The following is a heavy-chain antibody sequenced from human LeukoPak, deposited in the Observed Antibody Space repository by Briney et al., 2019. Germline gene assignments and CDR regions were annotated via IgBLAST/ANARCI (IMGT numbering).Heavy chain of an antibody. J-gene: IGHJ4*02. CDR1: GFSFSSYS. Sequence: GGSLRLSCATSGFSFSSYSINWVRQAPGKGLEWVSYISSSGNTIFYADSVKGRFTISRDEAKNSLYLQMNSLRDEDTAVYYCARDRFSGYASGGIDYWGRGTLVTVSS. D-gene: IGHD2-15*01. V-gene: IGHV3-48*02. CDR3: ARDRFSGYASGGIDY. CDR2: ISSSGNTI.